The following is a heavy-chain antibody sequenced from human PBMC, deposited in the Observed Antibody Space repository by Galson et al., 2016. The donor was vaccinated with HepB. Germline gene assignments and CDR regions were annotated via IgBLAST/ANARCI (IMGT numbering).Heavy chain of an antibody. D-gene: IGHD6-19*01. CDR3: AKDHGNRWLNNWFGP. Sequence: SLRLSCAASGFTFSNYGMHWIRQAPGKGLEWVAVMSHDGSHIFYVDSVKGRFSISRDNSKNTLYLQMNSLRDEDTAVYYCAKDHGNRWLNNWFGPWGQGTLVTVSS. CDR1: GFTFSNYG. V-gene: IGHV3-30*18. J-gene: IGHJ5*02. CDR2: MSHDGSHI.